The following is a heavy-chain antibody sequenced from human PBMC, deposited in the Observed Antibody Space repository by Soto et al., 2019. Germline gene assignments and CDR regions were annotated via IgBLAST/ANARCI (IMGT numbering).Heavy chain of an antibody. J-gene: IGHJ5*02. CDR3: ARGGEDFWSGYWNWFDP. Sequence: SETLSLTCTVSGGSISSYYWSWIRQPPGKGLEWIGYIYYSGSTNYNPSLKSRVTISVDTSKNQFSLKLSSVTAADTAVYYCARGGEDFWSGYWNWFDPWGQGTPVTVSS. D-gene: IGHD3-3*01. CDR1: GGSISSYY. V-gene: IGHV4-59*01. CDR2: IYYSGST.